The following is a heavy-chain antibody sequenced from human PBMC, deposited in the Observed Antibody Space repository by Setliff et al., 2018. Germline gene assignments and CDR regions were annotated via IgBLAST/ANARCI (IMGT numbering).Heavy chain of an antibody. J-gene: IGHJ5*01. CDR3: ARALGGISVAGNNWLDS. D-gene: IGHD6-19*01. V-gene: IGHV1-69*13. CDR1: GGTFSSFL. CDR2: IIPLFGTT. Sequence: SVKVSCKNSGGTFSSFLVSWVRQAPGQGLEWMGGIIPLFGTTNYAQKFQDRVTMTADESATTAYMELTSLRSEDTAVYYCARALGGISVAGNNWLDSWGQGTLVTVAS.